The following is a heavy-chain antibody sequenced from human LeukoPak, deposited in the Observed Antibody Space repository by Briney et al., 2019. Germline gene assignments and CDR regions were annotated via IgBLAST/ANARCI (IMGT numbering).Heavy chain of an antibody. J-gene: IGHJ4*02. D-gene: IGHD3-3*01. CDR2: ISYDGSNK. CDR1: GFTFSSYA. CDR3: AKDGDPVHY. Sequence: PGGSLRLSCAASGFTFSSYAMHWVRQAPGKGLEWVAVISYDGSNKYYADPVKGRFTISRDNSKNTLYLQMNSLRAEDTAVYYCAKDGDPVHYWGQGTLVTVSS. V-gene: IGHV3-30-3*01.